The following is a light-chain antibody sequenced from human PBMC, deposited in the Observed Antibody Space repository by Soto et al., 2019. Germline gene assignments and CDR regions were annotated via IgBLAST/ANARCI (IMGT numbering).Light chain of an antibody. CDR2: EVS. V-gene: IGLV2-14*01. CDR3: SSRTTSNPYV. CDR1: SSDIGAYNS. Sequence: QSALTQPASVSGSPGQSITISCTGTSSDIGAYNSVSWYQQHPGKAPKLMIYEVSNRPSGVSNRFSAYKSGNTASLTISGLHAEDEADYYCSSRTTSNPYVFGTGTKLTVL. J-gene: IGLJ1*01.